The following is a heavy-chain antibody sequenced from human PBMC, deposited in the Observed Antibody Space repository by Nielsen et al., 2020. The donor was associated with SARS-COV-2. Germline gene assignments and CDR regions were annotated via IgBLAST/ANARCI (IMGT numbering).Heavy chain of an antibody. J-gene: IGHJ4*02. V-gene: IGHV4-4*02. CDR3: AGLGVYDSSGPTPDY. CDR1: GGSISSSNW. Sequence: SETLSLTCAVSGGSISSSNWWSWVRQPPGKGLEWIGEIYHSGSTNYNPSLKSRVTISVDKSKNQFSLKLSSVTAADTAVYYCAGLGVYDSSGPTPDYWGQGTLVTVSS. D-gene: IGHD3-22*01. CDR2: IYHSGST.